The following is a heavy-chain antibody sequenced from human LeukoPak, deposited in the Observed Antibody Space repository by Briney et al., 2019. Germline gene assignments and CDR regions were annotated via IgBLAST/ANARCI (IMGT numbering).Heavy chain of an antibody. V-gene: IGHV3-21*01. J-gene: IGHJ4*02. D-gene: IGHD3-9*01. Sequence: GGSLRLSCAASGFTFSSYSMNWVRQAPGKGLEWVSSISISSSYIYYADSVKGRFTISRDNAKNSLYLQMNSLRAEDTAVYYCARGYRRDDILTGYYGDYFGYWGQGTLVTVSS. CDR1: GFTFSSYS. CDR3: ARGYRRDDILTGYYGDYFGY. CDR2: ISISSSYI.